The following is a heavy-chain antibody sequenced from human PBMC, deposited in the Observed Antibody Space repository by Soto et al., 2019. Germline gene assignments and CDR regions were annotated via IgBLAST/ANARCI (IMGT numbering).Heavy chain of an antibody. J-gene: IGHJ4*02. CDR1: TYTFTNYW. CDR2: IYPPDSDT. V-gene: IGHV5-51*01. Sequence: PGESLKISCKGSTYTFTNYWIGWVRQMPGKGPEWTGLIYPPDSDTKYSPSFQGQVTISADKSSSTAYLRWSSLKASDTAIYYCASLPYHNSYSGFDYWGQGTPVTVSS. D-gene: IGHD1-26*01. CDR3: ASLPYHNSYSGFDY.